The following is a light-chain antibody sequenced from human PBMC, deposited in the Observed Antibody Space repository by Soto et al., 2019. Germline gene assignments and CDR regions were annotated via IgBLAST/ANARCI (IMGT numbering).Light chain of an antibody. J-gene: IGKJ1*01. V-gene: IGKV1-5*03. CDR2: KAS. CDR1: QSISSW. CDR3: QQYLTAFRP. Sequence: DIQMTQSPSTLSASVGDRVTITCRASQSISSWLAWYQQKPGTAPKLLIYKASTLESGVPSRFSGSGSGTEFTLTISSLQPDDFATYYCQQYLTAFRPFGHGTKV.